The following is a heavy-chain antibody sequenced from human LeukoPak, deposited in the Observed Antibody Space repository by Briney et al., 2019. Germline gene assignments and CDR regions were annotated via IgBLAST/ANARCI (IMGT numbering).Heavy chain of an antibody. CDR3: ARAFEEYSYGYFDY. V-gene: IGHV1-2*02. CDR1: GYTFTGYY. Sequence: ASVKVSRKASGYTFTGYYMHWVRQAPGQGLEWMGWINPNSGGTNYAQKFQGRVTMTRDTSISTAYMELSRLRSDDTAVYYCARAFEEYSYGYFDYWGQGTLVTVSS. CDR2: INPNSGGT. D-gene: IGHD5-18*01. J-gene: IGHJ4*02.